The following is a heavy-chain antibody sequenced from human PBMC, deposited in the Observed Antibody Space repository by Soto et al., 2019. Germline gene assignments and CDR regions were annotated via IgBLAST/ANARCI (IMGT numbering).Heavy chain of an antibody. CDR2: IYYSGST. J-gene: IGHJ5*02. CDR3: ARVSIVWGSYPLRVWFDP. V-gene: IGHV4-61*01. D-gene: IGHD3-16*02. CDR1: GGSVSSGSYY. Sequence: SETLSLTCTVSGGSVSSGSYYWSWIRQPPGKGLEWIGYIYYSGSTNYNPSLKSRVTISVDTSKNQFSLKLSSVTAADTAVYYCARVSIVWGSYPLRVWFDPWGQGTLVTVSS.